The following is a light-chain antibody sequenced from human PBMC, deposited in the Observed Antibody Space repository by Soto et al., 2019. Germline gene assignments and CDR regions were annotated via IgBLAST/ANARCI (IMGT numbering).Light chain of an antibody. CDR3: SSYTSRSTRV. CDR2: EVS. V-gene: IGLV2-14*01. J-gene: IGLJ3*02. CDR1: SSDVGGYNY. Sequence: QSALTQPASVSGSPGQSITISCTGTSSDVGGYNYVSWYQQHPGKAPKLMIYEVSNRPSGVSNRFSGSKSGNTASLTISGLQAEDEADYYCSSYTSRSTRVFSGGTKPTVL.